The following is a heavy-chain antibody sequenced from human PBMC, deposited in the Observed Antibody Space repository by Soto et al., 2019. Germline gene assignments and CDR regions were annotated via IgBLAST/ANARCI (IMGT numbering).Heavy chain of an antibody. D-gene: IGHD2-2*01. V-gene: IGHV5-10-1*01. CDR1: GYDFSTYW. CDR2: IDPTESYT. Sequence: GEALKISWQGSGYDFSTYWITWGRQMPGKGLEWLGRIDPTESYTKNNPSLRGDVTMSVEKTIRPSKEQWNRLMALDTATYFSATHQPRLSTITRGGFDPWGQGTLVTVSS. CDR3: ATHQPRLSTITRGGFDP. J-gene: IGHJ5*02.